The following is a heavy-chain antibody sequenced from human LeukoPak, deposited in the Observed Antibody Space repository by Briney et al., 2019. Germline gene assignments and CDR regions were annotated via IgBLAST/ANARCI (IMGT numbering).Heavy chain of an antibody. Sequence: GGSLRLSCAASGFTFSSYSMNWVRQAPGKGLEWVSYISSSSSTIYYADSVKGRFTISRDNAKNTLYLQMNSLRAEDTAVYYCAKDPRTIAARPYYFDYWGQGTLVTVSS. CDR3: AKDPRTIAARPYYFDY. CDR2: ISSSSSTI. V-gene: IGHV3-48*01. CDR1: GFTFSSYS. J-gene: IGHJ4*02. D-gene: IGHD6-6*01.